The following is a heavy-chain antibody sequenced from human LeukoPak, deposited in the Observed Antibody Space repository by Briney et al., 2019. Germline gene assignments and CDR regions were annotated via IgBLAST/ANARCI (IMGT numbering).Heavy chain of an antibody. Sequence: SQTLSLTCAVSGASISSGGYSWSWLRQPPGKGLEWIGYISHSGTTFYKTSLKSRVTISLDRPKNQFSLTLSSVTAADTAVYYCARRAAHWDYVWGSYRHADAFDIWGQGTMVTVSS. CDR2: ISHSGTT. D-gene: IGHD3-16*02. CDR3: ARRAAHWDYVWGSYRHADAFDI. CDR1: GASISSGGYS. V-gene: IGHV4-30-2*01. J-gene: IGHJ3*02.